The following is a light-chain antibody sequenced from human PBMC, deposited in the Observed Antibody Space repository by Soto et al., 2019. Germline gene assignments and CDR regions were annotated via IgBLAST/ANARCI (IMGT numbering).Light chain of an antibody. Sequence: EIVLTQSPGTLSLTPGEGATLSCRASQSVSRNYLAWYQQKPGQAPRLLIYTASRRATGIPDRFSGSGSGTDFTLTISRLEPEDSAVYYCQQYSRAPITFGQGRLLEV. CDR3: QQYSRAPIT. CDR1: QSVSRNY. CDR2: TAS. V-gene: IGKV3-20*01. J-gene: IGKJ5*01.